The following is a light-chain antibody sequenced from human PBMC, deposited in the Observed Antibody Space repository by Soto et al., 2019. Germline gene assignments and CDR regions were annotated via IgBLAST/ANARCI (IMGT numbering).Light chain of an antibody. CDR3: QQYDNVPFT. CDR1: QDITNY. Sequence: DIQMTQSPSSLSASVVDRVTIICQASQDITNYLNWYQQKPGKAPKLLIYDASNLETGVPSRFSGSGSGTHFSFTISSLQPEDIATYYCQQYDNVPFTFGQGTRLEMK. J-gene: IGKJ5*01. V-gene: IGKV1-33*01. CDR2: DAS.